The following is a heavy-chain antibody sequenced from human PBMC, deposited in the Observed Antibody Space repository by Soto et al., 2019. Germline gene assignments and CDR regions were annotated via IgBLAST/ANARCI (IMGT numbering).Heavy chain of an antibody. CDR2: ICPGYSNI. V-gene: IGHV5-51*01. D-gene: IGHD2-21*02. CDR3: ARRHYCRGDCTINPDYYCGMDV. J-gene: IGHJ6*02. Sequence: EVQVVQSGAEVKEPGESLKISCKGSGYIFTDHCIVWVRQMAGKGLEWVGIICPGYSNIIYSPSVQGQVTISADMSISTAYLQWSSLKASDTAIYYGARRHYCRGDCTINPDYYCGMDVWGQGTTVTVSS. CDR1: GYIFTDHC.